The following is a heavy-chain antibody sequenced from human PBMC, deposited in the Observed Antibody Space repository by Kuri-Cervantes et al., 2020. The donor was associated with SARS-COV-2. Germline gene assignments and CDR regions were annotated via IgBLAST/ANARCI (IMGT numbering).Heavy chain of an antibody. D-gene: IGHD2-2*02. Sequence: ASVKVSCKASGYTFTSYAMHWVRQAPGQRLEWMGWINAGNGNTKYSQKFQGRVTITRDTSASTAYMELSSLRSEDTAVYYCARDSVVPAAVPLYDTDYWGQGTLVTVSS. CDR2: INAGNGNT. CDR1: GYTFTSYA. V-gene: IGHV1-3*01. CDR3: ARDSVVPAAVPLYDTDY. J-gene: IGHJ4*02.